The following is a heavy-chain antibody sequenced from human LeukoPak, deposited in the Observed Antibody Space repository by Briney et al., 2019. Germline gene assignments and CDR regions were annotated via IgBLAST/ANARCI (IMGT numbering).Heavy chain of an antibody. CDR3: ARWGAAGDDFDY. V-gene: IGHV4-61*02. J-gene: IGHJ4*02. CDR1: GGSISSGSYY. D-gene: IGHD6-13*01. Sequence: SETLSLTCTVSGGSISSGSYYWSWIRQPAGKGLEWIGRIYTSGSTNYNPSLKSRVTISVDTSKNQFSLKLSSVTAADTAVYYCARWGAAGDDFDYWGQGTLVTVSS. CDR2: IYTSGST.